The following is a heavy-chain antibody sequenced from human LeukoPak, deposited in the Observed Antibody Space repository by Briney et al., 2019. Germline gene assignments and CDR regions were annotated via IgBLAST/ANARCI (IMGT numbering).Heavy chain of an antibody. D-gene: IGHD6-19*01. V-gene: IGHV3-9*03. CDR3: AKGRGLVLDWYFDL. CDR1: GFTFDNYA. J-gene: IGHJ2*01. Sequence: PGRSRRLSCAASGFTFDNYAMHWVRQAPGKGLEWVSGISWNSGSIGYADSVKGRFTISRDNAKNSPYLQMNSLRAEDMALYYCAKGRGLVLDWYFDLWGRGTLVTVSS. CDR2: ISWNSGSI.